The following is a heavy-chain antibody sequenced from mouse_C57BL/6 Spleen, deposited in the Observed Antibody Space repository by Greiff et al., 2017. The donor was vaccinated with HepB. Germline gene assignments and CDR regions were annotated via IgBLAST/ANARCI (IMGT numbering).Heavy chain of an antibody. CDR3: ARLLAGTDYYAMDY. CDR1: GFSLTSYG. CDR2: IWSGGST. J-gene: IGHJ4*01. V-gene: IGHV2-2*01. D-gene: IGHD4-1*01. Sequence: VQLVESGPGLVQPSQSLSITCTVSGFSLTSYGVHWVRQSPGKGLEWLGVIWSGGSTDYNAAFISRLSTSKDNSKIQVFFKMNSRQADDTAIYYWARLLAGTDYYAMDYWGQGTSVTVSS.